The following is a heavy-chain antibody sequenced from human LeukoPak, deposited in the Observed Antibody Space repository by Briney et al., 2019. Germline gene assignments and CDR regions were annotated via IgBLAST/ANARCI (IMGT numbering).Heavy chain of an antibody. V-gene: IGHV4-39*07. CDR2: IYYSGST. CDR3: ARGPSSGWYPYYFDY. Sequence: SETLSLTCTVSGGSISSSSYYWGWIRQPPGKGLEWIRSIYYSGSTYYNPSLKSRVTISVDTSKNQFSLKLSSVTAADTAVYYCARGPSSGWYPYYFDYWGQGTLVTVSS. J-gene: IGHJ4*02. D-gene: IGHD6-19*01. CDR1: GGSISSSSYY.